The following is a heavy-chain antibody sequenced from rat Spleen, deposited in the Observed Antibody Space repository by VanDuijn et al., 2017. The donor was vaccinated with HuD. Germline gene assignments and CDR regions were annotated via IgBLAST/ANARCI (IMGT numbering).Heavy chain of an antibody. CDR3: ATQSIIRVPLFDY. V-gene: IGHV5S10*01. Sequence: YTMAWVRQAPKKGLEWVATIVYDGTRTYFRDSVKGRFTLSRDNTKSTLYLQMDSLRSEDTATYYCATQSIIRVPLFDYWGQGVMVTVSS. J-gene: IGHJ2*01. CDR1: YT. CDR2: IVYDGTRT. D-gene: IGHD4-3*01.